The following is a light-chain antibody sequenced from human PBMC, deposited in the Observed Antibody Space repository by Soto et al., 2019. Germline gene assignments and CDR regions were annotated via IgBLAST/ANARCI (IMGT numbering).Light chain of an antibody. CDR1: QSVSSY. Sequence: EIVLTQSPATLSLSPGERATLSCRASQSVSSYLVWYQQKPGQAPRLLIYDASNRATGIPARFSGSGSGTDFTLTISSLEPEDFAVYYWQQRSNWPPLTVGGGTKVEIK. J-gene: IGKJ4*01. CDR2: DAS. CDR3: QQRSNWPPLT. V-gene: IGKV3-11*01.